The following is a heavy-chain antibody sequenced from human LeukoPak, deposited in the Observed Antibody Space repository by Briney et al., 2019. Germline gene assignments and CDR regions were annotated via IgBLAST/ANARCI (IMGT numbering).Heavy chain of an antibody. V-gene: IGHV3-23*01. J-gene: IGHJ4*02. CDR2: ISGSGGST. CDR1: GFTVSSNY. Sequence: GGSLRLSCAASGFTVSSNYMSWVRQAPGKGLEWVSAISGSGGSTYYADSVKGRFTISRDNSKNTLYLQMDSLRAEEPAVYYCEKEIAVVGLDYLGQGTLVTVSS. D-gene: IGHD6-19*01. CDR3: EKEIAVVGLDY.